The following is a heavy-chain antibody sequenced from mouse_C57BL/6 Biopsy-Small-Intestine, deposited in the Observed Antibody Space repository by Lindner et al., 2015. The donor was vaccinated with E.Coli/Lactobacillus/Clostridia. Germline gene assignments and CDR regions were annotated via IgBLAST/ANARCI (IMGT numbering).Heavy chain of an antibody. CDR2: INPNYGTT. CDR1: GYSFTDYN. D-gene: IGHD2-3*01. Sequence: VQLQESGPELVKPGASVKISCKASGYSFTDYNMNWVKQSNGKSLEWIGVINPNYGTTSYNQKFKGKATLTADRSSSTAYMQLSSLTSEDSAVYLCARNGYYPYYYAMDYWGQGTSVTVSS. V-gene: IGHV1-39*01. CDR3: ARNGYYPYYYAMDY. J-gene: IGHJ4*01.